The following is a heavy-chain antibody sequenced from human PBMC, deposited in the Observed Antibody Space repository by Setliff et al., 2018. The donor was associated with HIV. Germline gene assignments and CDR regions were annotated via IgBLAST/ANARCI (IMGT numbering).Heavy chain of an antibody. Sequence: ASVKVSCKASGYSLTDFYIHWVRQAPGQGLEWMGWISAYNGYTNYAQKLQGRVTMTTDTSTSTAYMELRSLRSDDTAVYYCARDGWRHVLHGNYYYYFMDVWGKGTTVTVSS. CDR1: GYSLTDFY. V-gene: IGHV1-18*04. CDR2: ISAYNGYT. CDR3: ARDGWRHVLHGNYYYYFMDV. D-gene: IGHD2-8*01. J-gene: IGHJ6*03.